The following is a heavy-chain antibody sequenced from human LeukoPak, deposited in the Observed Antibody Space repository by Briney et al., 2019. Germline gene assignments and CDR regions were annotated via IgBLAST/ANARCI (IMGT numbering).Heavy chain of an antibody. CDR1: GGSISSYY. Sequence: PSETLSLTCTVSGGSISSYYWSWIRQPPGKGLEWIGDIYYSGSTNYNPSLKSRVTISVDTSKNQFSLKLTSVTAADTAVYYCARGWNAWDGAFDIWGQGTMVTVSS. CDR3: ARGWNAWDGAFDI. CDR2: IYYSGST. J-gene: IGHJ3*02. D-gene: IGHD1-1*01. V-gene: IGHV4-59*01.